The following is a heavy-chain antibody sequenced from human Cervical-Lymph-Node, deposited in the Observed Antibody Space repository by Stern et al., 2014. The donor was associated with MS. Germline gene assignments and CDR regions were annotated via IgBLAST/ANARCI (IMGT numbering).Heavy chain of an antibody. CDR3: ARARVGDYARSPHLDS. D-gene: IGHD4-17*01. CDR1: GFTFSHYS. V-gene: IGHV3-21*01. CDR2: IRTISTHS. Sequence: EVQLVESGGGLVKPGESLRLSCDASGFTFSHYSINWVRQAPGKGLEWISSIRTISTHSDYADSVECRFTISRDSAKDSVSLHMVSLRAEDTAVYYCARARVGDYARSPHLDSWGQGTLVTVSS. J-gene: IGHJ4*02.